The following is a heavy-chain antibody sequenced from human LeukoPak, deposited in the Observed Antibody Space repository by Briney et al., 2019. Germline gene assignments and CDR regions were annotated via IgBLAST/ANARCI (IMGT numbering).Heavy chain of an antibody. Sequence: SQTLSLTCAIAGDIVSSKNPAWNWIRQSPSRGLEWLGRTYYRSNWSFDYAVSVEGRITIKPDTSKNQFSLQLNSVTPEDTAVYYCARSMSNGGFRLDYWGQGSLVTVSS. J-gene: IGHJ4*02. D-gene: IGHD4-11*01. V-gene: IGHV6-1*01. CDR1: GDIVSSKNPA. CDR3: ARSMSNGGFRLDY. CDR2: TYYRSNWSF.